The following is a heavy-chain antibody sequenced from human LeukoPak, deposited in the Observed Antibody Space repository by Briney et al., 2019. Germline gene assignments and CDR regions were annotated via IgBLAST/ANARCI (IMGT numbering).Heavy chain of an antibody. CDR1: GFTFSSYG. D-gene: IGHD6-13*01. J-gene: IGHJ3*02. Sequence: GGSLRLSCAASGFTFSSYGMHWVRQAPGKGLEWVAVISDDGSNKYYADSVKGRFTISRDTSKNTLYLQMNSLRAEDTAVYYCARDHGKGDSSSPTSFDIWGQGTMVTVSS. CDR2: ISDDGSNK. V-gene: IGHV3-30*03. CDR3: ARDHGKGDSSSPTSFDI.